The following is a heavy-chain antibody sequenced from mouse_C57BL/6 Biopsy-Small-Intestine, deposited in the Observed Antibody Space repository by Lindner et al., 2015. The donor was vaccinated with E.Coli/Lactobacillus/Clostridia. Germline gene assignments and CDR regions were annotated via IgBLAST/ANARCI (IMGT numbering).Heavy chain of an antibody. CDR1: GYTFTNYW. V-gene: IGHV1-63*01. J-gene: IGHJ2*01. Sequence: VQLQESGAELVRPGTSVKMSCKASGYTFTNYWIGWAKQRPGHGLEWIGDIYPGGGYTNYNEKFKGKATLTADKSSSTAYVQFSSLTSEDSAIYYCARSFTTVVAYYFDYWGQGTTLTVSS. CDR3: ARSFTTVVAYYFDY. D-gene: IGHD1-1*01. CDR2: IYPGGGYT.